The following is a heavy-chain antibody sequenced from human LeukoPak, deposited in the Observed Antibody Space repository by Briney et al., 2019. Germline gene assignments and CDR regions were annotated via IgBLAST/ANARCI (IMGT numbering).Heavy chain of an antibody. D-gene: IGHD3-22*01. V-gene: IGHV1-2*06. J-gene: IGHJ4*02. CDR3: ARVDITMIANDY. Sequence: ASVKVSCKASGYTFTGYYMHWVRQAPGQGLEWMGRINPNSGGTNYAQKFQGRVTMTRDTSISTAYMELSRLRSDDTAVYYCARVDITMIANDYWGQGTLVTVSS. CDR2: INPNSGGT. CDR1: GYTFTGYY.